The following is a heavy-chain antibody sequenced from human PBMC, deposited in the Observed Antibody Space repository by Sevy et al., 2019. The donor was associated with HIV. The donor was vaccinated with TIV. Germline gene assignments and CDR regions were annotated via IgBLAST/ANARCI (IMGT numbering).Heavy chain of an antibody. CDR3: AREGGVATTGDHDAFDI. V-gene: IGHV1-69*13. CDR1: GDTFSTYG. D-gene: IGHD7-27*01. Sequence: ASVKVSCKASGDTFSTYGLSWVRQAPGQGLEWMGGIIPIFGTPNYAQKFQGRVTITADESASTAYMELSSLRSEDTALFYCAREGGVATTGDHDAFDIWGHGTLVTVSS. CDR2: IIPIFGTP. J-gene: IGHJ3*02.